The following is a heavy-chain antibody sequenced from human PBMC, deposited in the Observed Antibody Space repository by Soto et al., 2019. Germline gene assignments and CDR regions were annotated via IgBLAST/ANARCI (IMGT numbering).Heavy chain of an antibody. D-gene: IGHD1-26*01. J-gene: IGHJ4*02. CDR1: GGTFSSYS. CDR3: ARDGGRHSGGIDY. CDR2: IIPIFGTA. Sequence: QVQLVQSGAEVKKPGSSVKVSCKASGGTFSSYSINWVRQAPGQGLEWMGEIIPIFGTANYAQKCQGRVTITADESTSTAYMKLSSLRSEDTAVYYCARDGGRHSGGIDYWGQGTLVTVSS. V-gene: IGHV1-69*01.